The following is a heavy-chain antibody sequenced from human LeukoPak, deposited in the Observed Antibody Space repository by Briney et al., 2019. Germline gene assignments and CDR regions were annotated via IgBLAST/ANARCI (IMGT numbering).Heavy chain of an antibody. Sequence: SETLSLTCAVYGGSFSGYYWSWIRQPPGKGLEWIGSIYYTGSTYYNPSLKSRVAISVDTSKHQFSLRLSSVTAADTAVYYCAELVITMIGGVWGKGTTVTISS. V-gene: IGHV4-34*01. CDR2: IYYTGST. D-gene: IGHD3-10*02. J-gene: IGHJ6*04. CDR3: AELVITMIGGV. CDR1: GGSFSGYY.